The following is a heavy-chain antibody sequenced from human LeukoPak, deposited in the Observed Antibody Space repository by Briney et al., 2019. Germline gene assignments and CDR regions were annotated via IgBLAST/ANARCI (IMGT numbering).Heavy chain of an antibody. D-gene: IGHD2-8*01. V-gene: IGHV1-24*01. CDR2: FDPEDGET. Sequence: ASVKVSCKVSGYTLTELSMHWVRQAPGKGLEWMGGFDPEDGETIYAQKFQGRVTMTRDTSISTAYMELSRLRSDDTAVYYCARIEWWLREQNWFDPWGQGTLVTVSS. CDR1: GYTLTELS. CDR3: ARIEWWLREQNWFDP. J-gene: IGHJ5*02.